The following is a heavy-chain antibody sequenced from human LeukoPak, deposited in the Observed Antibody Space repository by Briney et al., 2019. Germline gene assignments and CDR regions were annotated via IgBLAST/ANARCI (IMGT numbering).Heavy chain of an antibody. Sequence: GGSLRLSCAASGFTFSSYAMSWVRQAPGKGLEWVSAISGSGGSTYYADSVKGRFTISRDNSKNTLYLQMNSLRAEDTALYYCASRAAYCGGDCYDYWGQGTLVTVSS. V-gene: IGHV3-23*01. CDR3: ASRAAYCGGDCYDY. CDR2: ISGSGGST. J-gene: IGHJ4*02. D-gene: IGHD2-21*01. CDR1: GFTFSSYA.